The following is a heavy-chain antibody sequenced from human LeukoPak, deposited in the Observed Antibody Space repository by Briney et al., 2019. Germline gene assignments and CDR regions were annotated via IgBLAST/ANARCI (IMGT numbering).Heavy chain of an antibody. CDR3: SRSFYSSSWYYFDL. D-gene: IGHD4-11*01. V-gene: IGHV1-18*01. CDR1: GYTFSDLG. Sequence: ASVKVSCKASGYTFSDLGITWVRQAPGQGPEWMGWIKIGEGTTHSAQKFQDRVSMTRDRSSNTAFLELRSLRSDDTAVYFCSRSFYSSSWYYFDLWGQGTLVTVSS. J-gene: IGHJ4*02. CDR2: IKIGEGTT.